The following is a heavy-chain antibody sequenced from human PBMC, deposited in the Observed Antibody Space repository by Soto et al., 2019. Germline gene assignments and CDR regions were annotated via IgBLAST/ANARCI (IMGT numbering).Heavy chain of an antibody. CDR2: INPNSGGT. J-gene: IGHJ5*02. CDR3: VMSIVDRYATWFDP. V-gene: IGHV1-2*04. CDR1: GYTFTGYY. Sequence: ASVKVSCKASGYTFTGYYMHWVRQAPGQGLEWMGWINPNSGGTNYAQKFQGWVTMTRDTSISTAYMELSRLRSDDTAVYYCVMSIVDRYATWFDPWGQGTLVTVSS. D-gene: IGHD6-6*01.